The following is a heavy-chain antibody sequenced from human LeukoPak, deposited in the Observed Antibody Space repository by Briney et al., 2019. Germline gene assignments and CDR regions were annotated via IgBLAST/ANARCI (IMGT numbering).Heavy chain of an antibody. J-gene: IGHJ4*02. CDR3: AKMPVSYSSGWSNFDY. V-gene: IGHV3-23*01. Sequence: GGSLRLSCAASGFTFSSYAMSWVRQAPGKGLEWVSGISGSAASTYYAGSVKGRFTISGDNSKNTLYLQMNSLRAEDTAIYYCAKMPVSYSSGWSNFDYWGQGTLVTVSS. D-gene: IGHD6-19*01. CDR2: ISGSAAST. CDR1: GFTFSSYA.